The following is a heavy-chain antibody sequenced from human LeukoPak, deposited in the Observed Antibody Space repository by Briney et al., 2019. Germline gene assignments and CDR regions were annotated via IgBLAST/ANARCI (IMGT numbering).Heavy chain of an antibody. CDR3: ARVTGYMIEDYFDY. CDR2: IYHSGST. V-gene: IGHV4-4*02. CDR1: GVSISSSNW. D-gene: IGHD3-22*01. J-gene: IGHJ4*02. Sequence: SETLSLTCAVSGVSISSSNWWSWVRPPPGKGLEWIGEIYHSGSTNYNPSLKSRVTISVDKSKNQFSLKLSSVTAADTAIYYRARVTGYMIEDYFDYWGQGTLVTVSS.